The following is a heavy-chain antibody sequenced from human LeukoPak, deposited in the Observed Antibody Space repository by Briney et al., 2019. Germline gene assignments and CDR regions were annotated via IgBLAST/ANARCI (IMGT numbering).Heavy chain of an antibody. CDR3: AGYSYGQVPGHYYYYMDV. CDR1: GGSISSSSYY. Sequence: SETLSLTCTVSGGSISSSSYYWGWIRQPPGKGLEWIGSIYYSGSTYNNPSLKSRVTMSVDTSKNQFSLKLSSVTAADTAVYYCAGYSYGQVPGHYYYYMDVWGKGTTVTVSS. D-gene: IGHD5-18*01. CDR2: IYYSGST. V-gene: IGHV4-39*07. J-gene: IGHJ6*03.